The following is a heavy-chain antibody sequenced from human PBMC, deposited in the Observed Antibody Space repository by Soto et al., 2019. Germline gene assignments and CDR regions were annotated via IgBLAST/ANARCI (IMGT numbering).Heavy chain of an antibody. CDR2: ISGSGGST. CDR1: GFTFSSYA. CDR3: AKDFLPPRVRPETDY. J-gene: IGHJ4*02. V-gene: IGHV3-23*01. D-gene: IGHD3-10*01. Sequence: GSLRLSCAASGFTFSSYAMSWVRQAPGKGLEWVSAISGSGGSTYYADSVKGRFTISRDNSKNTLYLQMNSLRAEDTAVYYCAKDFLPPRVRPETDYWGQGTLVTVSS.